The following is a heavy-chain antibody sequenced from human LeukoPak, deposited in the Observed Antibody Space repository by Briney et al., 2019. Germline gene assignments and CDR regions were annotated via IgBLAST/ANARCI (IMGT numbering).Heavy chain of an antibody. D-gene: IGHD6-19*01. V-gene: IGHV1-2*02. CDR3: ARDPSGSGWYLVFDY. Sequence: GASVKVSCKASGYTFTGYYMHWVRQAAGQGLEWMGWINPNSGGTNYAQKLQGRVTMTRDTYISTAYMELSRLRSDDTAVYYCARDPSGSGWYLVFDYWGQGTLVTVSS. CDR1: GYTFTGYY. J-gene: IGHJ4*02. CDR2: INPNSGGT.